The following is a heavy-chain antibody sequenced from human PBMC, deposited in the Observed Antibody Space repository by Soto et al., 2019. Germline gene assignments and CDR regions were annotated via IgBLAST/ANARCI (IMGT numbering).Heavy chain of an antibody. V-gene: IGHV3-23*01. CDR2: ISGSGGRS. Sequence: EVQLLDSGGGLVQPGGSLRLSCAASGFTFSNYAMTWVRQGPGKGLEWVSGISGSGGRSYYADSVKGRFTISRDNSKSTLYLKMKSLRAEDTAVYYCAKAYFVWSSEQPYYFDYWGQGNLVTVSS. D-gene: IGHD3-16*01. CDR3: AKAYFVWSSEQPYYFDY. J-gene: IGHJ4*02. CDR1: GFTFSNYA.